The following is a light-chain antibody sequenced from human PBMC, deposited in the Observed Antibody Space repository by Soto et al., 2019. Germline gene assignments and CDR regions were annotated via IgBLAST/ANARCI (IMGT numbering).Light chain of an antibody. CDR1: QDISYY. Sequence: DIQMTQSPSSLSASVGDRVTITCQASQDISYYLNWYQQIPGKAPKLLIYDASNLQTGFPSRFSGSGSGTDFTFTISSLQPEDIATYYCQQYDNLSLTFGGGTKVEIK. CDR2: DAS. V-gene: IGKV1-33*01. J-gene: IGKJ4*01. CDR3: QQYDNLSLT.